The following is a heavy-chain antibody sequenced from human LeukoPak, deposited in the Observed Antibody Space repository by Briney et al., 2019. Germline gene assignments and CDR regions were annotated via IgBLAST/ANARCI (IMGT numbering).Heavy chain of an antibody. CDR3: VRVDRSVGPPESDNWFDP. CDR1: GDSISTTDYY. Sequence: SETLSLTCTVSGDSISTTDYYWGWIRQPPGKGLEWIASIYYSGTTYYNPSLKSRVTISIDTSKNQFSLKLRSVTAADTAVYYCVRVDRSVGPPESDNWFDPWGQGTLVTVSS. CDR2: IYYSGTT. J-gene: IGHJ5*02. V-gene: IGHV4-39*07. D-gene: IGHD1-26*01.